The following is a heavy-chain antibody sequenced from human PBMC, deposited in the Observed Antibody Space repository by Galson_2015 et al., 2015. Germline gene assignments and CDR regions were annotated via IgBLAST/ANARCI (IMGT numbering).Heavy chain of an antibody. V-gene: IGHV3-23*01. J-gene: IGHJ4*02. D-gene: IGHD3-9*01. CDR2: ISGSGGST. Sequence: SLRLSCAASGFTFSSYAMSWVRQAPGKGLEWVSAISGSGGSTYYADSVKGRFTISRDNSKNTLYLQMNSLRAEDTAVYYCAKALEKYYDILTGYYWGQGTLVTVSS. CDR1: GFTFSSYA. CDR3: AKALEKYYDILTGYY.